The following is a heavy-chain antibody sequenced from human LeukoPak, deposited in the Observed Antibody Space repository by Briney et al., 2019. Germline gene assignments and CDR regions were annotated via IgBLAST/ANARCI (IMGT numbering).Heavy chain of an antibody. V-gene: IGHV4-61*01. J-gene: IGHJ5*02. CDR3: ARNTSSSPWFDP. D-gene: IGHD6-6*01. CDR1: GGSVSSPNSY. Sequence: SETLSLTCIVSGGSVSSPNSYWSWIRQPPGKGLEWIGNVYYIGTTTYNSSLKSRVTISIDTSKNQFSLEVTSVAAADTAVYYCARNTSSSPWFDPWGQGTLVTVSS. CDR2: VYYIGTT.